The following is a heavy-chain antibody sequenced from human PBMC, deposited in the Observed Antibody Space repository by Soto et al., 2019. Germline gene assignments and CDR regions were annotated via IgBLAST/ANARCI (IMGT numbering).Heavy chain of an antibody. Sequence: QVQLVESGGGVVQPGRSLRLSCEGSGFIFGKYDMYWVRQAPGKGLEWVTKISHDGRNKDYEDSVQGRLTISRDNSRDTMYLEMNSLRPEDTAIYYCAKGGLPWLSQGIDFWGQGTLVTVSA. J-gene: IGHJ4*02. CDR2: ISHDGRNK. CDR1: GFIFGKYD. V-gene: IGHV3-30*18. CDR3: AKGGLPWLSQGIDF. D-gene: IGHD3-9*01.